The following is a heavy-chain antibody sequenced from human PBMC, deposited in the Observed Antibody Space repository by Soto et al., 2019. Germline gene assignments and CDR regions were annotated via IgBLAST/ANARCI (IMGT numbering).Heavy chain of an antibody. V-gene: IGHV3-23*01. J-gene: IGHJ4*02. Sequence: GGSLRLSCAASGFTFSSYAMSWVRQAPGKGLEWVSAISGSGGSTYYADSVKGRFTISRDNSKNTLYLQMNSLRAEDTAVYYCAKVIGPHSYGPYYFDYWGQGTLVTVSS. CDR2: ISGSGGST. CDR3: AKVIGPHSYGPYYFDY. D-gene: IGHD5-18*01. CDR1: GFTFSSYA.